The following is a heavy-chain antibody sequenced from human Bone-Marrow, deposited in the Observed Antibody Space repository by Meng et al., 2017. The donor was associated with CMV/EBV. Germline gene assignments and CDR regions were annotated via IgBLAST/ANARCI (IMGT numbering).Heavy chain of an antibody. CDR2: INPNSGGT. Sequence: ASVKVSCTASGYTFTGYYMYWVRQAPGQGLEWMGWINPNSGGTNYAQKFQGRVTMTRDTSISTAYMELSRLRSDDTAVYYCARDGAVARPYSFDYWGQGTLVTVSS. J-gene: IGHJ4*02. D-gene: IGHD6-19*01. CDR1: GYTFTGYY. V-gene: IGHV1-2*02. CDR3: ARDGAVARPYSFDY.